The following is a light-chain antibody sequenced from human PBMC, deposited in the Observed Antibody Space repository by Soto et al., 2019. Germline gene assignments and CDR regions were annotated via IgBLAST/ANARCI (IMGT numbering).Light chain of an antibody. Sequence: DIQMTQSPSTLSASVGDRVTITCRASQSISSWWAWYQQKQGKPPNLLIFKASSLESGVPSRFSGSGSGTEFTLTSSSLQPYDFATYYCQQYNRLYTFGQGTKLEIK. CDR1: QSISSW. CDR3: QQYNRLYT. J-gene: IGKJ2*01. CDR2: KAS. V-gene: IGKV1-5*03.